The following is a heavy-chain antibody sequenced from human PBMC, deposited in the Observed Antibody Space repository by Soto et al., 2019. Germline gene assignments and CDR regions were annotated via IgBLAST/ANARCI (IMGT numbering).Heavy chain of an antibody. J-gene: IGHJ4*02. CDR1: GFTFDDYA. D-gene: IGHD3-10*01. CDR3: ANLPLYGSGFDC. V-gene: IGHV3-9*01. CDR2: ISWTGASI. Sequence: EVHLVESGGGLVQPGRSLRLSCAASGFTFDDYAIHWVRQAPGRGLAWVAGISWTGASIGYADSVKGRFTISRDSAKNSLHLQMNSLRSEDTALYYCANLPLYGSGFDCWGQGTLVTVSS.